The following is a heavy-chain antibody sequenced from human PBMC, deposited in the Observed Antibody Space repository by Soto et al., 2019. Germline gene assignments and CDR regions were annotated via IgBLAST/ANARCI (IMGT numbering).Heavy chain of an antibody. D-gene: IGHD3-10*01. CDR1: GYTFSDYR. CDR2: IDSSDSYI. Sequence: GESLKISCQGSGYTFSDYRISWVRQMPGKGLEWLGTIDSSDSYITYSPSFQGHVTISADKSISTAFLRWTSLKSSDSAMYYCANSDFTFGSIDVFDLWGQGTMVTVSS. V-gene: IGHV5-10-1*01. CDR3: ANSDFTFGSIDVFDL. J-gene: IGHJ3*01.